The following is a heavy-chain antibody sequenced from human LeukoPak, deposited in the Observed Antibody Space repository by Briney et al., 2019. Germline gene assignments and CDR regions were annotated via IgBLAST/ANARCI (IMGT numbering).Heavy chain of an antibody. J-gene: IGHJ4*02. CDR2: ISSSGSTI. D-gene: IGHD4-17*01. Sequence: GGSLRLSCAASGFTFSSYEMNWVRQAPGKGLEWVSYISSSGSTIYYADSVKGRFTISRDNAKNSLYLQMNSLRAEDTAVYYCARDYGDISGDYFDYWGQGTLVTVSS. CDR1: GFTFSSYE. CDR3: ARDYGDISGDYFDY. V-gene: IGHV3-48*03.